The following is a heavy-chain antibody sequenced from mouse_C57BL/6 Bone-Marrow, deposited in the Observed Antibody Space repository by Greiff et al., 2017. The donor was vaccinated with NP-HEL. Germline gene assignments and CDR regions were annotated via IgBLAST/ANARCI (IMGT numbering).Heavy chain of an antibody. Sequence: QVQLQQPGAELVKPGASVKLSCKASGYTFTSYWMHWVKQRPGLGLEWIGMIHPNSGSTNYNEKFTITATLTVDNSSRTASMQLSSLPSEDSSFYYCARSGSNWEDYFDYWGKRTTLTVSS. CDR2: IHPNSGST. D-gene: IGHD4-1*01. CDR1: GYTFTSYW. CDR3: ARSGSNWEDYFDY. J-gene: IGHJ2*01. V-gene: IGHV1-64*01.